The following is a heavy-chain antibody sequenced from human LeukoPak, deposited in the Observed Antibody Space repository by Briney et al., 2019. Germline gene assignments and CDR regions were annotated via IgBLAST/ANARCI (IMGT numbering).Heavy chain of an antibody. CDR2: IWYDGSNK. J-gene: IGHJ4*02. D-gene: IGHD5-12*01. V-gene: IGHV3-33*01. Sequence: PGKSLRLSCAASGFTFSNYGMHWVRQAPGKGLEWVAAIWYDGSNKYYADSVKGRFTFSRDNSKNTLYLQMNSLRAEDTAVYYCARENLLGGFFDYWGQGILVTVSS. CDR3: ARENLLGGFFDY. CDR1: GFTFSNYG.